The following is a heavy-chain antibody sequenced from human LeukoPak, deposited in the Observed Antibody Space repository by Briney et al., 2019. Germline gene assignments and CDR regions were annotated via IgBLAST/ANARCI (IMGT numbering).Heavy chain of an antibody. CDR1: SGSFSGYY. V-gene: IGHV4-34*01. Sequence: PSETLSLTCAVYSGSFSGYYWSWIRQPPGKGLEWIGEINHSGSTNYNPSLKSRVTISVDTSKNQFSLKLSSVTAADTAVYYCARDYLSSRFLQYSYGGFDPWGQGTLVTVSS. J-gene: IGHJ5*02. D-gene: IGHD5-18*01. CDR3: ARDYLSSRFLQYSYGGFDP. CDR2: INHSGST.